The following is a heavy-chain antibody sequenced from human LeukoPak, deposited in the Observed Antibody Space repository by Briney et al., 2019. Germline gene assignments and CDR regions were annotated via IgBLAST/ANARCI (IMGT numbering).Heavy chain of an antibody. V-gene: IGHV3-33*06. J-gene: IGHJ6*02. CDR2: IWHDGSKK. D-gene: IGHD1-26*01. CDR1: GITFSHYG. CDR3: AKGVVGATSYYYGMDV. Sequence: GGSLRLSCEAPGITFSHYGMHWVRQAPGKGLEWVAVIWHDGSKKYYGDSVMGRFTISRDNSKNTLYLQMNSLRAEDTALYYCAKGVVGATSYYYGMDVWGQGTTVTVSS.